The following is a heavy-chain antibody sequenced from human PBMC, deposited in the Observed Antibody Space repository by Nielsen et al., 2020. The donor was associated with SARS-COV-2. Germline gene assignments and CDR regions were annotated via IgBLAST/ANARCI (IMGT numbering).Heavy chain of an antibody. Sequence: SETLSLTCAVYGGSFSGYYWGWIRQPPGKGLEWIGEINHSGSTNYNPSLKSRVTISVDTSKNQFSLKLSSVTAADTAVYYCAREYCSGGSCYGGALLDVWGKGTTVTVSS. CDR2: INHSGST. J-gene: IGHJ6*04. CDR1: GGSFSGYY. V-gene: IGHV4-34*01. D-gene: IGHD2-15*01. CDR3: AREYCSGGSCYGGALLDV.